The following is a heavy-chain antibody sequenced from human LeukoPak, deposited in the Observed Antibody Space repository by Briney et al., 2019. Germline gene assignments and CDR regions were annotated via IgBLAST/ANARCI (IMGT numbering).Heavy chain of an antibody. J-gene: IGHJ4*02. D-gene: IGHD5-18*01. CDR2: LYHSGST. Sequence: PSETLSLTCTVSGYSFSNGYYWSWIRQPPGKGLEWIGSLYHSGSTFYNPSLKNRVSISVDTSKNQFSLKLSSVTAADTAVYYCASSSDTAMVPYFDYWGQGTLVTVSS. CDR3: ASSSDTAMVPYFDY. V-gene: IGHV4-38-2*02. CDR1: GYSFSNGYY.